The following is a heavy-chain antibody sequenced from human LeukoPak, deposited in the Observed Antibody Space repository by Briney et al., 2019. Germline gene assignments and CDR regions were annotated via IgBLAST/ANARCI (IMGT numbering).Heavy chain of an antibody. CDR2: FDPEDGET. CDR1: GYTLTELS. J-gene: IGHJ4*02. Sequence: ASVKVSCKVSGYTLTELSLHWVRQAPGKGLEWMGGFDPEDGETIYAKKFQGRVTMTEDTSTDTAYMELSSLRSEDTAVYYCVVRLLDYWGQGTLVTVSS. V-gene: IGHV1-24*01. D-gene: IGHD2/OR15-2a*01. CDR3: VVRLLDY.